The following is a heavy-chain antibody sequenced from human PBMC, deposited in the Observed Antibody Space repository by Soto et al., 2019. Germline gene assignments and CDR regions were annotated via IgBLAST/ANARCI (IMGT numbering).Heavy chain of an antibody. CDR1: GFTFSVYS. V-gene: IGHV3-21*01. CDR2: IMPGSSHI. Sequence: GGSLRLSCAASGFTFSVYSMNWVRQAPGKGLEWVSYIMPGSSHIFYADSVKGRFTISRDNSKNTLYLQMNSLRAEDTAVYYCAKDSSGPTAPDYWGQGTLVTVSS. D-gene: IGHD3-22*01. CDR3: AKDSSGPTAPDY. J-gene: IGHJ4*02.